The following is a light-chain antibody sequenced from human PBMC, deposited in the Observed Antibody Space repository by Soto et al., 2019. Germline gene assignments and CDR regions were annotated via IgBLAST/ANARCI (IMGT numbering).Light chain of an antibody. CDR1: SSDVGGYNY. V-gene: IGLV2-8*01. J-gene: IGLJ3*02. Sequence: QSVLTQPPSASGSPGQSVTISCTGTSSDVGGYNYVSWYQQHPGKVPKLMIYEVTKRPSGVPDRFSGSKPGNTASLTVSGLQAEDEADYYCSSYAGSNILVFGGGTKVTVL. CDR3: SSYAGSNILV. CDR2: EVT.